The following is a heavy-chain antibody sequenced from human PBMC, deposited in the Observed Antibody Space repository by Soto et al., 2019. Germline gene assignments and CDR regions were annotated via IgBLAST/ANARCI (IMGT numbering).Heavy chain of an antibody. J-gene: IGHJ4*02. CDR3: ATDGNFAFRGYSFAFDF. CDR1: GYRFTAYY. CDR2: MNLDTGGT. V-gene: IGHV1-2*06. D-gene: IGHD5-18*01. Sequence: QVQLVQSGAEVKKPGASVRVSCEASGYRFTAYYIHWVRQAPGQGLAWMGRMNLDTGGTTDAQKFQGRVTMTRETSINPAYMEVSSLKSDDTAIYYCATDGNFAFRGYSFAFDFWGQGTLVTVSS.